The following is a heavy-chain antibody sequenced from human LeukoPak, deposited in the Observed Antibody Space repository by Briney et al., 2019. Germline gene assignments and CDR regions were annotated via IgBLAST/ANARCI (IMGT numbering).Heavy chain of an antibody. J-gene: IGHJ4*02. D-gene: IGHD5-18*01. CDR3: ARGGETPMGTFDY. CDR2: INPNSGGT. CDR1: GYTFTDYY. V-gene: IGHV1-2*06. Sequence: AASVKVSCKASGYTFTDYYMHWVRQAPGQGLEWMGRINPNSGGTNYAQKFQGRVTMTRDTSISTAYMELSRLRSDDTAVYYCARGGETPMGTFDYWGQGTLVTVSS.